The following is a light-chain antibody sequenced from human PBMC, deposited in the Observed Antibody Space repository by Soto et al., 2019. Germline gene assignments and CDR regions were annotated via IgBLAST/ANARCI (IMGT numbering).Light chain of an antibody. Sequence: EIVLTQFPGTLSLSPRDTAALSCRASQTVSGTYLAWYRQTPGQAPRLLIYGASRRATGNPERFSGRGSGTDFTLTISGLDPEDFVVYFRQFYGDSPRYTFGQGTKLEMK. CDR2: GAS. J-gene: IGKJ2*01. CDR1: QTVSGTY. CDR3: QFYGDSPRYT. V-gene: IGKV3-20*01.